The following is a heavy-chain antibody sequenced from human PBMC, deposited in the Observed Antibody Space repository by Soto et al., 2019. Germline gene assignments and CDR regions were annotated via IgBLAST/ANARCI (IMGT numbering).Heavy chain of an antibody. Sequence: QVQLQESGPGLVKPSQTLSLTCTVSGGSISSGDYYWSWIRQPPGKGLEWIGSIYYSGSTYYNPSLKSRVTISVDTSKNQFSLKLNAVTAADTAVYYWASRHSSPYFYYWGQGTLVTVSS. J-gene: IGHJ4*02. CDR2: IYYSGST. CDR3: ASRHSSPYFYY. D-gene: IGHD6-13*01. V-gene: IGHV4-30-4*01. CDR1: GGSISSGDYY.